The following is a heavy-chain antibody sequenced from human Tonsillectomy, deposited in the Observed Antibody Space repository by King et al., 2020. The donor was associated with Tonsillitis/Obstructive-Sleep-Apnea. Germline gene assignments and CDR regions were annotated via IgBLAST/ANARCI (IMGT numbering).Heavy chain of an antibody. Sequence: VQLVEAGGGLVQPGGSLRLSCAASGFTFSSYEMNWVSQAPGKGLEWVSYISSSGSTIYYADSVKGPFTISRDNAEHSLYLQMNSLRACDTAVSYCASPPARGDGIFIDYWGQGPLVTVSS. CDR2: ISSSGSTI. CDR1: GFTFSSYE. V-gene: IGHV3-48*03. D-gene: IGHD2-21*01. J-gene: IGHJ4*02. CDR3: ASPPARGDGIFIDY.